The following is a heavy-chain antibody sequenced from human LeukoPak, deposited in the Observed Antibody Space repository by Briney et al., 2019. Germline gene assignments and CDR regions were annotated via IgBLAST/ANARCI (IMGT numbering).Heavy chain of an antibody. J-gene: IGHJ4*02. CDR1: GFTFSSYA. Sequence: GGSLRLSCAASGFTFSSYAMSWVRQAPGKGLEWVSAISGSGGSTYYADSVKGRFTISRDNSKNSLYLQMNSLRAEDTAVYYCARDFPYAIVGYYFDYWGQGTLVTVSS. V-gene: IGHV3-23*01. D-gene: IGHD2-8*01. CDR2: ISGSGGST. CDR3: ARDFPYAIVGYYFDY.